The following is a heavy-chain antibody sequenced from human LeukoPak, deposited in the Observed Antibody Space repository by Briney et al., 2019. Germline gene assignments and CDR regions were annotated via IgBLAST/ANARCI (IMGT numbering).Heavy chain of an antibody. CDR3: ARETSVTQNDAFDI. J-gene: IGHJ3*02. CDR1: GYTFTSYA. V-gene: IGHV1-3*01. D-gene: IGHD4-17*01. CDR2: SNAGNGNT. Sequence: ASVKVSCKASGYTFTSYAMHWMRQAPGQRLEWMGWSNAGNGNTKYSQEFQGRVTITRDTSASTAYMELSSLRSEDTAVYYCARETSVTQNDAFDIWGQGTMVTVSS.